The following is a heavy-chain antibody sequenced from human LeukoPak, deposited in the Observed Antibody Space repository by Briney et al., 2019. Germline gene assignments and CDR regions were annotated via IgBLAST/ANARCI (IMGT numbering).Heavy chain of an antibody. J-gene: IGHJ4*02. D-gene: IGHD3-9*01. CDR1: GYSFTSYW. CDR2: IYPGDSDT. Sequence: GESLKISCKGSGYSFTSYWIGWVRQMPGKGLEWMGIIYPGDSDTRYSPSFQGQVTISADKSISTAYLQWSSLKASDTAMYYCARLGANRRYFDWLLFRGFDYWGQGTLVTASS. CDR3: ARLGANRRYFDWLLFRGFDY. V-gene: IGHV5-51*01.